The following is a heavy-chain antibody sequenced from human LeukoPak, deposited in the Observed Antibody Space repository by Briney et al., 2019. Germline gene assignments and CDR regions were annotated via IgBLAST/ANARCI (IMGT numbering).Heavy chain of an antibody. CDR1: GFTFSSYW. V-gene: IGHV3-7*01. Sequence: AESLRLSCAASGFTFSSYWWSWIRQAPGKGLEWVAHIKQDGSAKYYVDSVKSRFTISRDNAKNSLYLQMNSLRAEDTAVLYCARDGIAAAVAVNSSWGQGTLVTVSS. D-gene: IGHD6-13*01. CDR2: IKQDGSAK. CDR3: ARDGIAAAVAVNSS. J-gene: IGHJ4*02.